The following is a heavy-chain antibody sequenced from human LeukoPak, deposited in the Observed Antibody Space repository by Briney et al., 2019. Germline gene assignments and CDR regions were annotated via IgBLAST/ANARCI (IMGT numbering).Heavy chain of an antibody. D-gene: IGHD2-2*01. V-gene: IGHV3-30*04. Sequence: GRSLRLSCAASGFTFSSYAMHWVRQAPGKGLEWVAVISYDGSNKYYADSVKGRFTISRDNSKNTLYLQVNSLRAEDTAVYYCAGTGVVVPAASYYYYYGMDVWGQGTTVTVSS. CDR2: ISYDGSNK. J-gene: IGHJ6*02. CDR1: GFTFSSYA. CDR3: AGTGVVVPAASYYYYYGMDV.